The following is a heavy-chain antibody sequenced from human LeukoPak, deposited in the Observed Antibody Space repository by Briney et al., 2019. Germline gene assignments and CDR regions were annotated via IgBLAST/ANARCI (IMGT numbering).Heavy chain of an antibody. Sequence: GGSLRLSCAASGFTFSNNWMSWVRQAPGKGLEWVANIKQDGSDKYYVDSVKGRFTISRDNSKNTLYLQMNSLRAEDTAVYYCAKTGIAAAVDYWGQGTLVTVSS. CDR2: IKQDGSDK. CDR1: GFTFSNNW. D-gene: IGHD6-13*01. V-gene: IGHV3-7*01. CDR3: AKTGIAAAVDY. J-gene: IGHJ4*02.